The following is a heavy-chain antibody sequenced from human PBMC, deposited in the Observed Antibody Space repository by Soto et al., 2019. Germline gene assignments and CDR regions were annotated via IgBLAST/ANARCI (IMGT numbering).Heavy chain of an antibody. D-gene: IGHD3-22*01. J-gene: IGHJ6*02. CDR2: INPNSGDT. Sequence: ASVKVSCKASGYTFTDYYIHWVRQAPGQGLEWMGRINPNSGDTSFAPKFQGRVTMTGDTSIRTAYMQLSRLRSDDTAVYYCARDWYYYDSSGYSKPVWYYYYGMDVWGQGTTVTVSS. CDR3: ARDWYYYDSSGYSKPVWYYYYGMDV. V-gene: IGHV1-2*06. CDR1: GYTFTDYY.